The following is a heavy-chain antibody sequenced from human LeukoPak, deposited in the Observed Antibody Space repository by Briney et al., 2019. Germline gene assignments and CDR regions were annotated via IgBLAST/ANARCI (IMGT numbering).Heavy chain of an antibody. CDR3: ARDYAYCSGGSCYSYYYYYGMDV. Sequence: GGSLRLSCAASGFTFSNDDMNWVRQAPGKGLEWVSGISGNDGRTYYAGSVKGRFTISRDNSKNTLSLQMNSLRAEDTAVYYCARDYAYCSGGSCYSYYYYYGMDVWGQGTTVTVSS. D-gene: IGHD2-15*01. CDR1: GFTFSNDD. V-gene: IGHV3-23*01. CDR2: ISGNDGRT. J-gene: IGHJ6*02.